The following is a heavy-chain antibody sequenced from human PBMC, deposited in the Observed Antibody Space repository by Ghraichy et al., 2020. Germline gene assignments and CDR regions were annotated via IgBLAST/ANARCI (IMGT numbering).Heavy chain of an antibody. D-gene: IGHD4-17*01. J-gene: IGHJ4*02. CDR3: ARDRRTSAVTTSLYLYY. CDR1: GFTFSSYS. CDR2: ISSSSSYI. V-gene: IGHV3-21*01. Sequence: GALRLSCAASGFTFSSYSMNWVRQAPGKGLEWVSSISSSSSYIYYADSVKGRFTISRDNAKNSLYLQMNSLRAEDTAVYYCARDRRTSAVTTSLYLYYWGQGTLVTVSS.